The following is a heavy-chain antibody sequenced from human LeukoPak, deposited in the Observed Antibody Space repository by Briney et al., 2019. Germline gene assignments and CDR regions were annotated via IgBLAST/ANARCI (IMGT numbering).Heavy chain of an antibody. Sequence: ASVKVSCKASGYTFTTYYIHWVRQAPGQGLEWMGIINPSGGSTNYAQKFQGRVTMTRDTSTSTVYMELSGLTSEDTGAYYCARGYYDSSGYSDWFDPWGQGTLVTVSS. J-gene: IGHJ5*02. CDR3: ARGYYDSSGYSDWFDP. D-gene: IGHD3-22*01. CDR2: INPSGGST. V-gene: IGHV1-46*01. CDR1: GYTFTTYY.